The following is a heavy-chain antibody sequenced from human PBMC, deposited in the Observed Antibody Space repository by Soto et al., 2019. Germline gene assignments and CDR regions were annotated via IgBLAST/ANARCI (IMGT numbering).Heavy chain of an antibody. CDR3: ARVYYYDSSGYYYVGDFDY. Sequence: GASVKVSCKASGYTFTSYGISWVRQAPGQGLEWMGWISAYNGNTNYAQKLQGRVTMTTDTSTSTAYMELRSPRSDDTAVYYCARVYYYDSSGYYYVGDFDYWGQGTLVTVSS. CDR1: GYTFTSYG. V-gene: IGHV1-18*01. CDR2: ISAYNGNT. J-gene: IGHJ4*02. D-gene: IGHD3-22*01.